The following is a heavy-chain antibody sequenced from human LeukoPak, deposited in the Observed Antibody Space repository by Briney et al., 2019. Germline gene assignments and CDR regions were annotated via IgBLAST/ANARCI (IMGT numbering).Heavy chain of an antibody. V-gene: IGHV3-21*01. CDR1: RFTFSSYR. CDR2: ISSSSSYI. CDR3: ARFALPGAIVNNWFDP. D-gene: IGHD2-2*01. Sequence: TGGSLRLSCAASRFTFSSYRMNWVRQAPGKGVEWVSSISSSSSYIYYADSVKGRFTISRDNAKNSLYLQMNSLRAEDTAVYYCARFALPGAIVNNWFDPWGQGTLVTVSS. J-gene: IGHJ5*02.